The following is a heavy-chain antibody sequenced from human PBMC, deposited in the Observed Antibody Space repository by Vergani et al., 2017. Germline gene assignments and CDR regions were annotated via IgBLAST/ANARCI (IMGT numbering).Heavy chain of an antibody. J-gene: IGHJ6*02. CDR1: GFTLNTYG. D-gene: IGHD2/OR15-2a*01. CDR2: IRYDGSSE. CDR3: SNSVIAGNVGVSYFGMDV. Sequence: QVQILQSGGGVVKPGGSLRLSCTLSGFTLNTYGIHWVRQAPVKGLEWVSFIRYDGSSEYYGDSVKGRFTISRDKSQNTVNLQMNSLRTEDTAVYFCSNSVIAGNVGVSYFGMDVWVRGTTVTVSS. V-gene: IGHV3-30*02.